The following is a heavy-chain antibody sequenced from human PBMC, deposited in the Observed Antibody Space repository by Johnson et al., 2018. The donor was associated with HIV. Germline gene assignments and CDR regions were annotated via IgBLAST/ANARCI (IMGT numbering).Heavy chain of an antibody. Sequence: QVQLVESGGGVVQPERSLRLSCAASGFTFSTYAMHWVRQAPGKGLEWVAVISYDGSNKYYTDSVQGRVTIARDNSNNSLYLQMNSLRAEDTAVYYCARASVTYDAFDIWGQGTMVTVSS. V-gene: IGHV3-30-3*01. D-gene: IGHD4-17*01. J-gene: IGHJ3*02. CDR1: GFTFSTYA. CDR3: ARASVTYDAFDI. CDR2: ISYDGSNK.